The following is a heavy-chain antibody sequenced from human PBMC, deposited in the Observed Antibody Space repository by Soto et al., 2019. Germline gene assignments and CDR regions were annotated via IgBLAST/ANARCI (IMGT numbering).Heavy chain of an antibody. CDR1: GYSISSSNW. CDR3: ARREIQGPIDY. D-gene: IGHD1-26*01. V-gene: IGHV4-28*01. Sequence: SETLSLICAVSGYSISSSNWWGWIRQPPGKGLEWIGYIYYSGTTYYNPSLKSRVTMSVDTSKNQFSLKLTSVTAVDTAVYYCARREIQGPIDYWGQGTLVTVSS. CDR2: IYYSGTT. J-gene: IGHJ4*02.